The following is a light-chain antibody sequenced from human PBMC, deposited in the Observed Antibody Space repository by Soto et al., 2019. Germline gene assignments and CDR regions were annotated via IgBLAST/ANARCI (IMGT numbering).Light chain of an antibody. CDR2: LEGGGRY. Sequence: QAVVTQSSSASASLGSSVKLTCTLSSGHSSYTIAWHQQKPGKAPRYLMKLEGGGRYKNGSGVLDRFSASSSGADRYLTISNLQSEDEADYYCETWDSNTVIFGGGTKLTVL. J-gene: IGLJ2*01. CDR3: ETWDSNTVI. V-gene: IGLV4-60*03. CDR1: SGHSSYT.